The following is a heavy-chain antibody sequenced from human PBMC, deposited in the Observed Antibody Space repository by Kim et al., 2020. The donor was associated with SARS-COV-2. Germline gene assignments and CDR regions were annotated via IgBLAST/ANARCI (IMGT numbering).Heavy chain of an antibody. CDR3: ARDRCSGGSCYSDFRAFDI. J-gene: IGHJ3*02. CDR1: GFTFSSYS. Sequence: GGSLRLSCAASGFTFSSYSMNWVRQAPGKGLEWVSYISSSSSTIYYADSVKGRFTISRDNAKNSLYLQMNSLRDEDTAVYYCARDRCSGGSCYSDFRAFDIWGQGTMVTVSS. V-gene: IGHV3-48*02. CDR2: ISSSSSTI. D-gene: IGHD2-15*01.